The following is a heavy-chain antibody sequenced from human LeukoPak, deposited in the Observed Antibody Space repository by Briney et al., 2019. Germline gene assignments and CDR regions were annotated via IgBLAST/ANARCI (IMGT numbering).Heavy chain of an antibody. D-gene: IGHD2-21*01. CDR2: IYSGGST. J-gene: IGHJ6*03. V-gene: IGHV3-53*01. CDR1: GFTVSSNY. CDR3: ARGIPYYYYMDV. Sequence: GSLRLSCAVSGFTVSSNYMSWVRQAPGKGLEWVSVIYSGGSTYYADSVKGRFTISRDNSKNTLYLQMNSLRAEDTAVYYCARGIPYYYYMDVWGKGTTVTVSS.